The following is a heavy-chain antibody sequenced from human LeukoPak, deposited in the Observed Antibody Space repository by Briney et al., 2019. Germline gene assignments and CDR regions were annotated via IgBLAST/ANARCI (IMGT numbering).Heavy chain of an antibody. CDR1: GYTCTSYN. V-gene: IGHV1-8*01. Sequence: GASVKVSCKICGYTCTSYNINWVRQDTGQGLEWMGWMNPNSGNTGYAQKFQGRVTMTRNTSISTAYMELSSLRSEDTAVYYCARTYYDFWSGYRNYYYYYMDVWGKGTTVTVSS. CDR3: ARTYYDFWSGYRNYYYYYMDV. CDR2: MNPNSGNT. J-gene: IGHJ6*03. D-gene: IGHD3-3*01.